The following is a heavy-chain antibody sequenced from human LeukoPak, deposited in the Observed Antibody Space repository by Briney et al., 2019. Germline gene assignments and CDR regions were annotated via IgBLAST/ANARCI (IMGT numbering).Heavy chain of an antibody. CDR3: ARGAYGSGSLTFNYYYYYGMDV. V-gene: IGHV3-66*01. D-gene: IGHD3-10*01. Sequence: GGSLRLSCAASGFTVSSNYMSWVRQAPGKGLEWVSVIYSGGSTYYADSVKGRFTISRDNSKNTLYLQMNSLRAEDTAVYYCARGAYGSGSLTFNYYYYYGMDVWGQGTMVTVSS. CDR2: IYSGGST. J-gene: IGHJ6*02. CDR1: GFTVSSNY.